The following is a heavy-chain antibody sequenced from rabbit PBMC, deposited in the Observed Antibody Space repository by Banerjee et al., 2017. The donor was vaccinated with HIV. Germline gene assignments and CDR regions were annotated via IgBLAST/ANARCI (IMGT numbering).Heavy chain of an antibody. Sequence: QEQLVESGGDLVQPEGSLTLTCTASGFTLSSSYWICWVRQAPGKGLEWIACIYVGGRGSTYYASWAKGRFTISKTSSTTVTLQLNSLTAADTATYFCARANTYDVAELAVAPPGLWGPGTLVTVS. CDR2: IYVGGRGST. CDR1: GFTLSSSYW. J-gene: IGHJ4*01. V-gene: IGHV1S45*01. CDR3: ARANTYDVAELAVAPPGL. D-gene: IGHD6-1*01.